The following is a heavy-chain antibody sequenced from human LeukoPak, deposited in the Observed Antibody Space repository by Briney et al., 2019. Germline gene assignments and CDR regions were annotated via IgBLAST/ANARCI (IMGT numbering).Heavy chain of an antibody. CDR3: ARLLTFGGPDPRDY. V-gene: IGHV1-8*01. CDR2: INPNTGDT. CDR1: GGTFSSYN. D-gene: IGHD3-16*01. J-gene: IGHJ4*02. Sequence: ASVKVSCKASGGTFSSYNFIWVRQAPGQGLEWMGWINPNTGDTHYAQKFQGRVTMTRDMSTSTVYMELSSLRSEDTAVYYCARLLTFGGPDPRDYWGQGTLVTVSS.